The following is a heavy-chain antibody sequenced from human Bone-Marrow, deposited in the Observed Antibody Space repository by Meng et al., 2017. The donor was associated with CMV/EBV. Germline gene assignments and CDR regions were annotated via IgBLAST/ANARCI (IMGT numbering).Heavy chain of an antibody. D-gene: IGHD1-14*01. Sequence: ASVKVSCKPSGYTFTAYYMHWLRQAPGQGPEWMGWISAYNGDTNYVQKFQGRVTMTADTSTSTAYMELRSLTSDDTAVYYCARRPGYDHHDYWGQGTLVTVSS. CDR1: GYTFTAYY. J-gene: IGHJ4*02. CDR2: ISAYNGDT. CDR3: ARRPGYDHHDY. V-gene: IGHV1-18*01.